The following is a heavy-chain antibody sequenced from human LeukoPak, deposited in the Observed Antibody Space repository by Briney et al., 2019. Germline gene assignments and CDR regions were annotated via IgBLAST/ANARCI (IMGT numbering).Heavy chain of an antibody. CDR1: GFTFSSHT. CDR2: VSSNVNKM. V-gene: IGHV3-21*01. CDR3: VRGASLAYYMDV. D-gene: IGHD3-16*02. J-gene: IGHJ6*03. Sequence: GGSLRLSCAASGFTFSSHTMNWVRQAPGKGLEWVACVSSNVNKMYYAESVRGRFTVSRDDAKNTVHLQMYSLGAEDSAVYYCVRGASLAYYMDVWGKGTTVTVSS.